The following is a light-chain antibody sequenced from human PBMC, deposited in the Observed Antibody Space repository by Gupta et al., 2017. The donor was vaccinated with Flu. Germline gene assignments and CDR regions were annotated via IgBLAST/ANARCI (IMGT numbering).Light chain of an antibody. CDR2: DDR. J-gene: IGLJ3*02. V-gene: IGLV3-21*02. CDR1: KMGRDA. CDR3: NMSERSDANGV. Sequence: KMGRDAVYCYQQRPGQDPGLLVLDDRLRPSGISDGCSGSISGYTATLTIARVEGEDEADYYWNMSERSDANGVFGGGTKMTV.